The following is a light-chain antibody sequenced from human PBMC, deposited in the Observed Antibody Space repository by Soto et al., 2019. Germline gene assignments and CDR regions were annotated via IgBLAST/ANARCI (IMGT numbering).Light chain of an antibody. V-gene: IGKV1-5*01. CDR3: QQYNSYSQT. CDR1: QSISFW. J-gene: IGKJ1*01. CDR2: DAS. Sequence: DIQMTQSPSTLSASVGDRVTITCRASQSISFWLAWYQQRPGKAPKLLIYDASTLESGVPSRFSGRGSGTQFTLTISSLQPDDFATYYCQQYNSYSQTFGQGTKVDIK.